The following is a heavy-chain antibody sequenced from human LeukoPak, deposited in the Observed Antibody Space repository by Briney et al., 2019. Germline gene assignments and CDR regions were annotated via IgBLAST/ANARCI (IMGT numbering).Heavy chain of an antibody. D-gene: IGHD6-19*01. CDR1: GGSISSSSYY. J-gene: IGHJ4*02. V-gene: IGHV4-39*01. Sequence: KPSETLSLTCTVSGGSISSSSYYWGWIRQPPGKGLEWIGSIYYSGSTYYNPSLKSRVTISVDTSKNQFSLKLSSVTAADTAVYYCAKRIAVAVGIYYFDYWGQGTLVTVSS. CDR2: IYYSGST. CDR3: AKRIAVAVGIYYFDY.